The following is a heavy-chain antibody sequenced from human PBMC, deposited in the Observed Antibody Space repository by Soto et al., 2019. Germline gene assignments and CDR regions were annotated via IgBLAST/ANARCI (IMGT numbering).Heavy chain of an antibody. CDR2: MKQDGSEK. J-gene: IGHJ6*02. CDR3: TSKRISYAMDA. Sequence: EVQLVESGGALVQPGGSLRLSCTVSGFTFGDFWMTWFRQAPGKGLEWVANMKQDGSEKYYADSVRGRFGISRDNAKNSLFLQMNSLSAEDTALYYCTSKRISYAMDAWGQGTTVTVSS. V-gene: IGHV3-7*05. CDR1: GFTFGDFW. D-gene: IGHD1-1*01.